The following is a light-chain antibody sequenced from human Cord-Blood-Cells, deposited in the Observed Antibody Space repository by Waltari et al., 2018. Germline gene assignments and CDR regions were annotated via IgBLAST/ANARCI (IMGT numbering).Light chain of an antibody. V-gene: IGLV2-14*01. CDR2: EVS. CDR1: TSAVGGYNY. CDR3: SSYTSSSTLYV. Sequence: QSALTHPASVSGSPGQSITTSCPGTTSAVGGYNYVPWYQQHPGKAPKLMIYEVSNRSSGVSNRFSGSKSGNTASLTISGLQAEDEADYYCSSYTSSSTLYVFGTGTKVTVL. J-gene: IGLJ1*01.